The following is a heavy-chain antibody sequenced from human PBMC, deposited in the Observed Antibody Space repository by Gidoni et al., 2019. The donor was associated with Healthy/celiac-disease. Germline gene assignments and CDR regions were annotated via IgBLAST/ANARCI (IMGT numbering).Heavy chain of an antibody. CDR1: GGTFSSQN. V-gene: IGHV1-69*02. Sequence: QVRLVQSGAEVQKPGSSVKVSCTASGGTFSSQNFSWVRQAPGQGLEWMGRIIPILDIANYAQSLQGRVTITADKSTSTAYMELSSLRSEDTAVYYCAVDQCRSTNCYYYYGMDVWGQGTTVTVSS. CDR3: AVDQCRSTNCYYYYGMDV. D-gene: IGHD2-2*01. CDR2: IIPILDIA. J-gene: IGHJ6*02.